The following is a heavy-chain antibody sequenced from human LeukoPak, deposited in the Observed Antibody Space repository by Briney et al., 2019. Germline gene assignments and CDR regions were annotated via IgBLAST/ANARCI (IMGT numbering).Heavy chain of an antibody. V-gene: IGHV3-74*01. Sequence: GGSLRLSCAASGFTFSSYWMHWVRQAPGKGLVWVSRINSDGSSTSYADSVKGRFTISRDNAKNTLYLQMNSLRAEDTALYYCAKDTGPYYYGSGSYNYWGQGTLVTVSS. D-gene: IGHD3-10*01. CDR3: AKDTGPYYYGSGSYNY. CDR2: INSDGSST. J-gene: IGHJ4*02. CDR1: GFTFSSYW.